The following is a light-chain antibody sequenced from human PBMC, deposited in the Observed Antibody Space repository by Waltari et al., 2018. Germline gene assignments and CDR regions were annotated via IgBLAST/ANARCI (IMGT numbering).Light chain of an antibody. V-gene: IGLV8-61*01. CDR1: SGSLSTTSY. CDR2: KAN. CDR3: ALYMGSGIWV. Sequence: QTVVTQEPSLSVSPGGTVTLTGALSSGSLSTTSYATWYQQTPGQAPRTLVYKANARSSGVPDRCSGSILGNTAALTITGAQADDESDYYCALYMGSGIWVFGGGTRLTVL. J-gene: IGLJ3*02.